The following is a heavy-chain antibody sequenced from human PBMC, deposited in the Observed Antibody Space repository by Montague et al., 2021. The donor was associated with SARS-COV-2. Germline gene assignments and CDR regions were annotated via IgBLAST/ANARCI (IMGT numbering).Heavy chain of an antibody. V-gene: IGHV3-7*01. CDR2: IKQDGSEK. D-gene: IGHD3-3*01. CDR1: GFTFSSYW. Sequence: SLRLSCAASGFTFSSYWMSWVRQAPGKGLEWVANIKQDGSEKYYVDSVKGRFTISRDNAKNSLYLQMNSLRAEDTAVYYCARDSFWSSYYTVYYGMDVWGQGTTVTVSS. J-gene: IGHJ6*02. CDR3: ARDSFWSSYYTVYYGMDV.